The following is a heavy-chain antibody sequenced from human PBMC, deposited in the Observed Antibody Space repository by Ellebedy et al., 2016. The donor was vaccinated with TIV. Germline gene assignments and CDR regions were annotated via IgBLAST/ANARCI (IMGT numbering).Heavy chain of an antibody. CDR2: FSGSGGST. J-gene: IGHJ6*02. Sequence: GESLKIPCAASGFTFSSYVMSWVRQAPGKGLEWVSSFSGSGGSTYYADSVKGRFTISSDNSKNTLYLQMNSLRAEDTAVYYCAKDRGYRYGWGGVDVWGQGTTVTVSS. CDR3: AKDRGYRYGWGGVDV. V-gene: IGHV3-23*01. CDR1: GFTFSSYV. D-gene: IGHD5-18*01.